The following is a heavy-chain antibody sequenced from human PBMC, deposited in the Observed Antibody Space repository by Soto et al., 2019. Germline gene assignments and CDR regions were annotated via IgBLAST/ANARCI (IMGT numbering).Heavy chain of an antibody. CDR3: ARVTQRGYSLYSGIMDV. J-gene: IGHJ6*02. V-gene: IGHV4-4*07. Sequence: SETLSLTCTVSGGSISTYYWNWIRQPAGKGLEWIGRIYTSGSTSYNPSLKSRVTMSVDTSKSQFSLKLSSVTAADTAVYYCARVTQRGYSLYSGIMDVWGQGSTVTVSS. CDR1: GGSISTYY. CDR2: IYTSGST. D-gene: IGHD5-18*01.